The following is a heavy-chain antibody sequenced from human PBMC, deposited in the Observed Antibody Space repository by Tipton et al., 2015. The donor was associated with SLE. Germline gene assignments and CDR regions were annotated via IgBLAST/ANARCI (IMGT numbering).Heavy chain of an antibody. CDR3: ARAVSYGSNWFDP. J-gene: IGHJ5*02. V-gene: IGHV4-59*08. CDR1: GGSISSHY. CDR2: IYYSGST. Sequence: TLSLTCTVSGGSISSHYWSWIRQPPGKGLEWIGYIYYSGSTYYNPSLKSRVTISVDTSKNQFSLKLSSVTAADTAVYYCARAVSYGSNWFDPWGQGTLVTVSS. D-gene: IGHD5-18*01.